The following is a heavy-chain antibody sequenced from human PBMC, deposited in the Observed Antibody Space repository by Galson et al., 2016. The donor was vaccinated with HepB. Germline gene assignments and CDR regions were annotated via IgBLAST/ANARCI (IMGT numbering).Heavy chain of an antibody. J-gene: IGHJ6*01. CDR1: GFIFRSYG. V-gene: IGHV3-33*01. CDR3: ARGVTIFGVVTNPSDV. CDR2: IRYDGSNK. Sequence: SLRLSCAASGFIFRSYGMHWVRQAPGKGLEWVAVIRYDGSNKYYADSVKGRFTISRDNSKNTLYIQMDSLRAEDTAVYYCARGVTIFGVVTNPSDVWGQGTTVTVSS. D-gene: IGHD3-3*01.